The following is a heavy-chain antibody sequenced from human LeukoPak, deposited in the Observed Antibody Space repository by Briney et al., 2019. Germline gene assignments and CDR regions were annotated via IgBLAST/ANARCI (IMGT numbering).Heavy chain of an antibody. CDR3: ARWNYGMDV. CDR2: INVGNGDT. V-gene: IGHV1-3*01. D-gene: IGHD1-1*01. CDR1: GYTFISNN. Sequence: ASVKVSCTASGYTFISNNKNWVRQAPGQRLEWMGWINVGNGDTKYSQKFQGGVTITRDTSASTGYMELSSLRSEDTAVYYCARWNYGMDVWGKGTTTTVSS. J-gene: IGHJ6*04.